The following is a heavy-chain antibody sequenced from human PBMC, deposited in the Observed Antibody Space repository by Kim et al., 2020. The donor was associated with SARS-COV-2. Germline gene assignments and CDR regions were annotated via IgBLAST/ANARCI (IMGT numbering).Heavy chain of an antibody. D-gene: IGHD6-19*01. V-gene: IGHV3-74*01. CDR2: INSDGSST. CDR3: ARAPYSSGWYVIPGNYYYGMDV. J-gene: IGHJ6*02. CDR1: VFTFSSYW. Sequence: GGSLRLSCAASVFTFSSYWMHWVRQAPGKGLVWVSRINSDGSSTSYADSVKGRFTISRDNAKNTLYLQMNSLRAEDTAVYYCARAPYSSGWYVIPGNYYYGMDVWGQGTTVTV.